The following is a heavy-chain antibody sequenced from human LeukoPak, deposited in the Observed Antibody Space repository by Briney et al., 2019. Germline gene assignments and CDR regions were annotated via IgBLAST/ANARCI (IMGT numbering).Heavy chain of an antibody. V-gene: IGHV4-4*09. CDR1: GGSISSYY. Sequence: SETLSLTCTVSGGSISSYYWSWIRQPPGKGLEWIGYIYTSGSTNYNPSLKSRVTISVDTSKNQFSLKLSSVTAADTAVYYCARRGSSWFYAENWFDPWGQGTLVTVSS. J-gene: IGHJ5*02. D-gene: IGHD6-13*01. CDR3: ARRGSSWFYAENWFDP. CDR2: IYTSGST.